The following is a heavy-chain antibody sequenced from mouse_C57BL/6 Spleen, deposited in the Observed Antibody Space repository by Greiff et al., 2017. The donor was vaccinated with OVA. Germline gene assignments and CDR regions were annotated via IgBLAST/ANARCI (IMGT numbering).Heavy chain of an antibody. V-gene: IGHV1-50*01. CDR3: ARWGTAQVAWFAY. Sequence: QVQLQQPGAELVKPGASVKLSCKASGYTFTSYWMQWVKQRPGQGLEWIGEIDPSDSYTNYNQKFKGKATLTVDTSSSTAYMQLSSLTSEDSAVYYGARWGTAQVAWFAYWGQGTLVTVSA. CDR2: IDPSDSYT. CDR1: GYTFTSYW. J-gene: IGHJ3*01. D-gene: IGHD3-2*02.